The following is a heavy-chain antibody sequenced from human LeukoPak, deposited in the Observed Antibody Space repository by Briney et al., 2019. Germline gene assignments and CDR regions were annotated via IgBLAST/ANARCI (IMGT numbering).Heavy chain of an antibody. CDR2: ISGSGGST. Sequence: GSLRLSCAASGFTLSIFAMSWVRQAPGSGLEWVSAISGSGGSTYYADSVKGRFTISRDNSKNALYLHMNSLRAEDTAVYYCAKDPSTGYSGYGEMDYWGQGTLVTVSS. J-gene: IGHJ4*02. CDR1: GFTLSIFA. CDR3: AKDPSTGYSGYGEMDY. D-gene: IGHD5-12*01. V-gene: IGHV3-23*01.